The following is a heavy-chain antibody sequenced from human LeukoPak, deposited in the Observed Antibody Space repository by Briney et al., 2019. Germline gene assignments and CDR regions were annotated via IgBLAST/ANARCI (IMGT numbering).Heavy chain of an antibody. CDR2: VSGSGGRT. CDR1: GFTFNNYA. Sequence: PGGSLRLSCAASGFTFNNYAMSWVRQAPGKGLEWVSGVSGSGGRTNYVDSVKGRFTISRDISKNTVHLQLESLRVEDTAVYYCAKGSRYNSGLLHYMDVWGKGTTVTVSS. D-gene: IGHD5-12*01. V-gene: IGHV3-23*01. J-gene: IGHJ6*03. CDR3: AKGSRYNSGLLHYMDV.